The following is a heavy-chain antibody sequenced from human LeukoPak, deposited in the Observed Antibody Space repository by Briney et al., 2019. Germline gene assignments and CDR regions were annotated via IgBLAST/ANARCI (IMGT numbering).Heavy chain of an antibody. CDR2: IIPVLSIT. J-gene: IGHJ6*02. Sequence: ASVKVSCKTSGGTFSSSAITWVRQAPGQGLEWMGRIIPVLSITTYAQKFQGRVTITADTSTSTVYMQLSSLRSEETAVYYCARDQGLTAPPPYGLDVWGHGTTVIVSS. CDR3: ARDQGLTAPPPYGLDV. CDR1: GGTFSSSA. D-gene: IGHD5-18*01. V-gene: IGHV1-69*04.